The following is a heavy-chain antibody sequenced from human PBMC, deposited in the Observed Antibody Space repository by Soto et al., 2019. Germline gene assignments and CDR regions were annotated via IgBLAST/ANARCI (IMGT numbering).Heavy chain of an antibody. CDR1: GGSVSSYY. CDR2: IYYSGST. Sequence: SETLSLTCTVSGGSVSSYYWSWIRQPPGKGLEWIGYIYYSGSTNYNPSLKSRVTISVDTSKNQFSLKLSSVTAADTAVYYCARGKDTAMVIGTGYYFDYWGQGTLVTVSS. CDR3: ARGKDTAMVIGTGYYFDY. D-gene: IGHD5-18*01. V-gene: IGHV4-59*02. J-gene: IGHJ4*02.